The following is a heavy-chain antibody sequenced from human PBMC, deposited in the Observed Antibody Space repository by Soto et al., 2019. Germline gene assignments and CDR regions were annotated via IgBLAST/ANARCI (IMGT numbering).Heavy chain of an antibody. CDR2: ISGRCGSK. CDR3: AKDTPRIAARPKLGVLDY. CDR1: GFTFSSYA. Sequence: GGSLRLSCAASGFTFSSYAMSWVRQAPGKGLEWVSAISGRCGSKYYADSVKGRFTIYRDNSKNTLYLPMNSLRAEDTVVYYCAKDTPRIAARPKLGVLDYWGQGTLVTVSS. J-gene: IGHJ4*02. D-gene: IGHD6-6*01. V-gene: IGHV3-23*01.